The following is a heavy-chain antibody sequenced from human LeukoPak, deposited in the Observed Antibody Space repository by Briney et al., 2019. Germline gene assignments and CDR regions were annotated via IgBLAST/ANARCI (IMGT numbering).Heavy chain of an antibody. CDR1: GFTFSDHY. CDR3: VRRGSNSGNLYAEGDY. D-gene: IGHD1-26*01. J-gene: IGHJ4*02. V-gene: IGHV3-72*01. CDR2: SRNKANSYTT. Sequence: GGSLRLSCAASGFTFSDHYMDWVRRAPGKGLEWVGRSRNKANSYTTEYAASVKGRFTVSRDDSKTSLYLQMNSLKTEDTAVYYCVRRGSNSGNLYAEGDYWGQGTLVTVSS.